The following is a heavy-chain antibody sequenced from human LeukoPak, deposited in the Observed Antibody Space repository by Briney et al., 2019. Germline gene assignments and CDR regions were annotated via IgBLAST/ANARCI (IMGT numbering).Heavy chain of an antibody. CDR2: INSDGSTT. V-gene: IGHV3-74*01. CDR1: GFTLSSYW. J-gene: IGHJ4*02. CDR3: ARGAASTNDY. Sequence: GGSLRLSCAASGFTLSSYWMHWVRQAPGKGLVWVSRINSDGSTTTYADSVKGRFTISRDNAKNTLYLQMNSLRAEDTAVYYCARGAASTNDYWGQGTLVTISS. D-gene: IGHD1-1*01.